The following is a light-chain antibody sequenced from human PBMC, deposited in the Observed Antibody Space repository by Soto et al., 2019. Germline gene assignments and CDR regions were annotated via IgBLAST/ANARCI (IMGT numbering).Light chain of an antibody. CDR1: QTISNT. CDR3: QYYNNWLAT. J-gene: IGKJ4*01. V-gene: IGKV3-15*01. CDR2: AAS. Sequence: EIALTQSPGTLSLSPGERATLSCRANQTISNTLAWYQQKPGQAPRLLIYAASTRATGVSARFSGSGSGTEFTLTISSLQSEDFTIYYCQYYNNWLATFGGGTKVDIK.